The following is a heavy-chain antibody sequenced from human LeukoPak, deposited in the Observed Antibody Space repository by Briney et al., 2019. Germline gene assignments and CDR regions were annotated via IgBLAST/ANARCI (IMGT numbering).Heavy chain of an antibody. CDR2: ITASGTAM. V-gene: IGHV3-48*02. D-gene: IGHD2-15*01. Sequence: PGGSLRLSCAASGFTFSSYSMNWVRQAPGKGLEWVSHITASGTAMFYADSVKGRFTISRDNAKNSLYLQMNSLRDEDTAVYYCASPSAAANYYYYGMDVWGQGTTVTVSS. J-gene: IGHJ6*02. CDR3: ASPSAAANYYYYGMDV. CDR1: GFTFSSYS.